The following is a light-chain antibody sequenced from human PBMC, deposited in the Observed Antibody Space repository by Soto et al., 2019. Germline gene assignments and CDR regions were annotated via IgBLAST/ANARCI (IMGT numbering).Light chain of an antibody. CDR1: QSVSTN. Sequence: EIVMTKSPATLSVSLGERATLSCRASQSVSTNLAWYQQRPGQAPRLLIYATSSRATGVPDRFTGSGSGTDFALTISSLQSEDFAVYYCQQYNNWPPWTFGQGTKVEIK. V-gene: IGKV3D-15*01. J-gene: IGKJ1*01. CDR3: QQYNNWPPWT. CDR2: ATS.